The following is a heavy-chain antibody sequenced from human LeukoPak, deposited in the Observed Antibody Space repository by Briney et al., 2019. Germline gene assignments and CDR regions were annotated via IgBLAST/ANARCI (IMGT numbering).Heavy chain of an antibody. Sequence: PGGSLRLSCVASGFTFSGFGMHWVRQAPGKGLEWVAVISYNARHEYYRDSVKGRFSISSDNSKNTVSLQMDSLTIEDTAVYYCVRGGSPPTSTWSLDEWGQGTLVSVSS. CDR3: VRGGSPPTSTWSLDE. V-gene: IGHV3-30*03. J-gene: IGHJ4*02. CDR1: GFTFSGFG. D-gene: IGHD2-2*01. CDR2: ISYNARHE.